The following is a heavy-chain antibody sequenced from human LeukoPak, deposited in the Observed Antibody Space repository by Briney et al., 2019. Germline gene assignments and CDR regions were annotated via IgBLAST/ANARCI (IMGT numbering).Heavy chain of an antibody. J-gene: IGHJ4*02. CDR2: INPNSGGT. V-gene: IGHV1-2*02. CDR3: ARAPSGYSGYDYFDY. Sequence: ASVKVSCKASGYTFTGYYMHWVRQAPGQGLEWMGWINPNSGGTNYAQKFQGRVTMTRDTSISTAYMELSRLRSDDTAVYYCARAPSGYSGYDYFDYWGQGTLVTVSS. D-gene: IGHD5-12*01. CDR1: GYTFTGYY.